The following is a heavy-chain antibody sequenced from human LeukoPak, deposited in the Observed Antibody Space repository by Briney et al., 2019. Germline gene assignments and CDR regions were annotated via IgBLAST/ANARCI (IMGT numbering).Heavy chain of an antibody. Sequence: PSGTLSLTCAVSGGSISSSNWWSWVRQPPGKGLEWIAYIYYSETTNYDPSLKSRVTISLDTSKNQFSLKLSSVTAADTAMYYCARSDIWFAYAFDIWGQGTMVTVSS. CDR2: IYYSETT. J-gene: IGHJ3*02. V-gene: IGHV4-4*02. D-gene: IGHD3-10*01. CDR3: ARSDIWFAYAFDI. CDR1: GGSISSSNW.